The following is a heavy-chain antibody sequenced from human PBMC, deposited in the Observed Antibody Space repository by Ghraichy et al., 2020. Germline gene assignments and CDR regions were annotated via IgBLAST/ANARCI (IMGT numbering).Heavy chain of an antibody. CDR3: AGGAVAGTGF. J-gene: IGHJ4*02. D-gene: IGHD6-19*01. Sequence: SETLSLTCTVSGGSISSYYWSWIRQPTGKGLEGIGRIHTSGRADYNPSLKSRVTMSVDTSKKQFSLKLNSVTAADTAIYFCAGGAVAGTGFWGQGALVTVSS. CDR2: IHTSGRA. CDR1: GGSISSYY. V-gene: IGHV4-4*07.